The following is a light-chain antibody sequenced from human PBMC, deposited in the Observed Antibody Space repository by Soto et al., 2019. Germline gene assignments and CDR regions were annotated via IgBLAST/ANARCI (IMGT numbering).Light chain of an antibody. CDR3: QQYNNWPPLT. CDR1: QSVSSN. V-gene: IGKV3-15*01. Sequence: EIVMTQSPATLSVSPGERATLSCRASQSVSSNLAWSQQKPGQAPRLLIYGASTRATGIPARFSGSGSGTEFTLTISNLQSEDFAVYSCQQYNNWPPLTFGGGTKVEIK. CDR2: GAS. J-gene: IGKJ4*01.